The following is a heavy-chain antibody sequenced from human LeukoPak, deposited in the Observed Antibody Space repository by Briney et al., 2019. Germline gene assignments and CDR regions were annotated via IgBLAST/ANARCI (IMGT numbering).Heavy chain of an antibody. CDR1: GYSFTVYH. D-gene: IGHD4-17*01. J-gene: IGHJ4*02. V-gene: IGHV1-2*02. CDR2: INPNSSDT. Sequence: GASVKVSCKTSGYSFTVYHIHWVRQAPGQGLEWLGLINPNSSDTNYAQKFQGRVTMTRDTSITTAHMELSSLTSDDTAVYYCARAGLSTVTLDHWGQGTQVTVSS. CDR3: ARAGLSTVTLDH.